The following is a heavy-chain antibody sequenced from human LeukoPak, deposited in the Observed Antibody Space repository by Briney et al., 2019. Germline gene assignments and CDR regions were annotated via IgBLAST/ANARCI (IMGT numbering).Heavy chain of an antibody. CDR2: IIPILGIA. CDR1: GGTFSSYA. CDR3: ARDWDDPPDWFDP. J-gene: IGHJ5*02. V-gene: IGHV1-69*04. D-gene: IGHD1-26*01. Sequence: GASVKASCKASGGTFSSYAISWVRQAPGQGLEWMGRIIPILGIANYAQKFQGRVTITADKSTSTAYMELSSLRSEDTAVYYCARDWDDPPDWFDPWGQGTLVTVS.